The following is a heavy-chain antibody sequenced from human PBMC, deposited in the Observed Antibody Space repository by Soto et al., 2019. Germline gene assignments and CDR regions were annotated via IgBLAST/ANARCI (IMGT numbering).Heavy chain of an antibody. V-gene: IGHV3-23*01. CDR3: DAYCSGGSCYSGFDY. J-gene: IGHJ4*02. CDR1: GFTFSSYA. Sequence: EVQLLESGGGLVQPGGSLRLSCAASGFTFSSYAMSWVRQAQGKGLEWVSAISGSGGSTYYADSVKGRFTISRDNSKNTLYLQMNSLRAGDTALYYCDAYCSGGSCYSGFDYWGQGTLVTVSS. CDR2: ISGSGGST. D-gene: IGHD2-15*01.